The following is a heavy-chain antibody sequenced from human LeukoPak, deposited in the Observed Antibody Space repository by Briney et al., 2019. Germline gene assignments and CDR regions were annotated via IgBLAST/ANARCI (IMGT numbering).Heavy chain of an antibody. CDR1: GGSLSSSGYY. J-gene: IGHJ4*02. CDR2: IYHSGST. D-gene: IGHD1-1*01. CDR3: ARGQLELIDY. V-gene: IGHV4-30-2*01. Sequence: SETLSLTCTVSGGSLSSSGYYWSWIGQPPGKGLEWIGYIYHSGSTYYNPSLKSRVTISVDRSKNQFSLKLSSVTAADTAVYYCARGQLELIDYWGQGTLVTVSS.